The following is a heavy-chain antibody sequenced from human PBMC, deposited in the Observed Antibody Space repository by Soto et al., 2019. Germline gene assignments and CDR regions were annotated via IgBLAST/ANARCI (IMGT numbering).Heavy chain of an antibody. CDR1: GFTFSRYA. V-gene: IGHV3-23*01. Sequence: GSLRISCAASGFTFSRYAMNWVRQAPGKGLEWVSTLSGSGSGSYYPDSLRGRFTISRDNSKNTLYLQMNNLRAEDTAVYYCAKAPISLDGSGYYFASFDYWGHGTRVTVSS. CDR3: AKAPISLDGSGYYFASFDY. D-gene: IGHD3-22*01. J-gene: IGHJ4*01. CDR2: LSGSGSGS.